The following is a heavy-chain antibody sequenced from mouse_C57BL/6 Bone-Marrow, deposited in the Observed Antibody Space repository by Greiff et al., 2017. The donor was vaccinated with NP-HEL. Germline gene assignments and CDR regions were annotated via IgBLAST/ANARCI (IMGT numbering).Heavy chain of an antibody. CDR1: GFTFSSYG. J-gene: IGHJ3*01. Sequence: EVQGVESGGDLVKPGGSLKLSCAASGFTFSSYGMSWVRQTPDKRLEWVATISSGGSYTYYPDSVKGRFTISRDNAKNTLYLQMSSLKSEDTAMYYCARHLTTRGFAYWGQGTLVTVSA. V-gene: IGHV5-6*01. CDR2: ISSGGSYT. CDR3: ARHLTTRGFAY. D-gene: IGHD1-1*01.